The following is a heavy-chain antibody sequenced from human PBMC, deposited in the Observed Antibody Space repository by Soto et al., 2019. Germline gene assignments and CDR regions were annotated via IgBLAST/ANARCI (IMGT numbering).Heavy chain of an antibody. CDR3: TVMSSSWYHYYGMDV. V-gene: IGHV1-8*01. CDR1: GYTFTSYD. CDR2: MNPNSGNT. D-gene: IGHD2-2*01. J-gene: IGHJ6*02. Sequence: ASVKVSCKASGYTFTSYDINWVRQATGQGLEWMGRMNPNSGNTGYAQNFQGRVSMTRNTSISTAYMELSSLRFEDMAVYYCTVMSSSWYHYYGMDVWGQGTTVTVSS.